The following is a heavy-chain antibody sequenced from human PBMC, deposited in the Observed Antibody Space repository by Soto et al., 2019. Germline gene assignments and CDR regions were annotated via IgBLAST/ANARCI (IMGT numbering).Heavy chain of an antibody. J-gene: IGHJ4*02. Sequence: PGGSLRLSCAASGFTFSSYAMSWVRQAPGKGLEWVSAISGSGGSTYYADSVKGRFTISRDNSKNTLYLQMNSLGAEDTAVYYCAKDRRYCSGGSCYAPFDYWGQGTLVTVSS. CDR1: GFTFSSYA. V-gene: IGHV3-23*01. D-gene: IGHD2-15*01. CDR2: ISGSGGST. CDR3: AKDRRYCSGGSCYAPFDY.